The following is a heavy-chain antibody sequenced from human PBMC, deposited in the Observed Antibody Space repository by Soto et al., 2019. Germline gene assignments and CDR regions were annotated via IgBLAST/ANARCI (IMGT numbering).Heavy chain of an antibody. J-gene: IGHJ2*01. CDR3: ARPLSGYVISCPGSSDL. D-gene: IGHD3-22*01. Sequence: ASVKVSCKASGITFSTYAIHWVRQAPGQRLEWMGWINAGNGDTRYSQKFQGRVTLTRDTSANTVYMDLSSLRSEDTALYYCARPLSGYVISCPGSSDL. V-gene: IGHV1-3*01. CDR1: GITFSTYA. CDR2: INAGNGDT.